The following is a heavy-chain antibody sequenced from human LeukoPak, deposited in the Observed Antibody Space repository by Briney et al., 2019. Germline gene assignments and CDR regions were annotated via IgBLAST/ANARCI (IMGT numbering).Heavy chain of an antibody. CDR1: GYTFTDYY. Sequence: ASVRVSCKASGYTFTDYYLHWLRQAPGQGLEWMGWVNPKSGATNYAQRFQGRVTMTRQTSISTGNMELSSLRSDDTAVYYCARAYEYGWFDPWGQGTLVTVSS. CDR2: VNPKSGAT. V-gene: IGHV1-2*02. D-gene: IGHD4/OR15-4a*01. CDR3: ARAYEYGWFDP. J-gene: IGHJ5*02.